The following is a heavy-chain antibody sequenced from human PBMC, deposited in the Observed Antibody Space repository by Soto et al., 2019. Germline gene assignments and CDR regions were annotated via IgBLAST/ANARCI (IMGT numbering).Heavy chain of an antibody. V-gene: IGHV1-18*01. Sequence: ASVKVSCKASGGTFSSYAISWVRQAPGQGLEWMGWIIPYYGTTNYAQKLQGRVTMTTDTSTSTAYMELRSLRSDDTAVYYCARDRGRDIVATIWGQGTLVTVSS. CDR1: GGTFSSYA. CDR3: ARDRGRDIVATI. D-gene: IGHD5-12*01. CDR2: IIPYYGTT. J-gene: IGHJ4*02.